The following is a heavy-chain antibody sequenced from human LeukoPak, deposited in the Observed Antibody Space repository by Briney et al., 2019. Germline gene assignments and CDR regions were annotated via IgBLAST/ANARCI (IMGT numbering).Heavy chain of an antibody. V-gene: IGHV3-30*04. J-gene: IGHJ4*02. CDR2: ISYDGSNK. Sequence: GRSLRLSCAAPGFTFSSYAMHWVRQAPGKGLEWVAVISYDGSNKYYADSVKGRFTISRDNSKNTLYLQMNSLRAEDTAVYYCAREGIAAAGLNDYWGQGTLVTVSS. D-gene: IGHD6-13*01. CDR1: GFTFSSYA. CDR3: AREGIAAAGLNDY.